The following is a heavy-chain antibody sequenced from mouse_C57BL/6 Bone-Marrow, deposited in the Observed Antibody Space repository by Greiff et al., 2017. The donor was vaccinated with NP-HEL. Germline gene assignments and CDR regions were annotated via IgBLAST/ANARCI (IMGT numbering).Heavy chain of an antibody. V-gene: IGHV1-50*01. CDR3: AREANWDRYYAMDY. CDR1: GYTFTSYW. CDR2: IDPSDSYT. Sequence: QVQLQQPGAELVKPGASVKLSCKASGYTFTSYWMQWVKQRPGQGLEWIGEIDPSDSYTNYNQKFKGKATLTVDTSSSTAYMQLSRRTSEDSAVYYCAREANWDRYYAMDYWGQGTSVTVSS. D-gene: IGHD4-1*01. J-gene: IGHJ4*01.